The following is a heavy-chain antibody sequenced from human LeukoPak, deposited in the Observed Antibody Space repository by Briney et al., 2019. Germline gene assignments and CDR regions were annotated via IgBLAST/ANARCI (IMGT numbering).Heavy chain of an antibody. Sequence: ASVKLSCKASGYTFTSYGISWVRQAPGQGLEWMGWISAYNGNTNYAQKLQGRFTISRDNSKNTLYLQMNSLRAEDTAVYYCARGGGYCSSTSCYAFDYWGQGTLVTVSS. V-gene: IGHV1-18*01. J-gene: IGHJ4*02. CDR2: ISAYNGNT. CDR1: GYTFTSYG. CDR3: ARGGGYCSSTSCYAFDY. D-gene: IGHD2-2*01.